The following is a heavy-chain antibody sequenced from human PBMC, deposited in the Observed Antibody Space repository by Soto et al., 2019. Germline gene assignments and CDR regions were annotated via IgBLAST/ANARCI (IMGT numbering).Heavy chain of an antibody. CDR3: GRLSVRVAEGFWFEP. V-gene: IGHV5-51*01. D-gene: IGHD2-15*01. CDR1: GYSFTSYW. CDR2: IYPGDSDT. J-gene: IGHJ5*02. Sequence: GESLKISCKGSGYSFTSYWIGWVRQMPGKGLEWMGIIYPGDSDTRYSPSFQGQVTISADKSISTAYLQWSSLKASDTAMYYCGRLSVRVAEGFWFEPWGQGTLVTVSS.